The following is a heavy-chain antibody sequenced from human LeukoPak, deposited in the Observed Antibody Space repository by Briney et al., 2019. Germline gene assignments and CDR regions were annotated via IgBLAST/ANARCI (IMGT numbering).Heavy chain of an antibody. Sequence: GGSLRLSCAASGFTFSSYAMTWVRQAPGKGLEWVSAISGSGGSTYYADSVKGRFTISRDNSKNTLYLQMNSLRAEDTAVYYCARDYYCGGDCYSDYWGQGTLVTVSS. J-gene: IGHJ4*02. CDR2: ISGSGGST. D-gene: IGHD2-21*02. V-gene: IGHV3-23*01. CDR1: GFTFSSYA. CDR3: ARDYYCGGDCYSDY.